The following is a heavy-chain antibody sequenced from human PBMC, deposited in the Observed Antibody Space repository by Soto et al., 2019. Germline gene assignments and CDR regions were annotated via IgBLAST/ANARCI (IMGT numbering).Heavy chain of an antibody. Sequence: SVPQSLTITVSVGSLIFISLPCGSIPKPPRKGLEWIGSFYYSGSTYYNSSLKSRVTISVDTSENQISLRLSAVTAADTAVYYCARQVVDGTVAGAGSFDYWGLGTPVTVSS. D-gene: IGHD6-19*01. CDR1: VGSLIFISLP. CDR3: ARQVVDGTVAGAGSFDY. CDR2: FYYSGST. V-gene: IGHV4-39*01. J-gene: IGHJ4*02.